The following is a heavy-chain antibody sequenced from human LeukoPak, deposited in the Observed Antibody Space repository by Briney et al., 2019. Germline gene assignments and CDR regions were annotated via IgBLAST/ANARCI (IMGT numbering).Heavy chain of an antibody. CDR1: GGSFSGYY. CDR2: INHSGST. Sequence: SETLSLTCAVYGGSFSGYYWSWIRQPPGKGLEWIGEINHSGSTNYNPSLKSRVTISVDRPKNQFSLKLSSVTAADTAVYYCARDAEYYYGSGSYSSGIDVWGQGTTVTVSS. CDR3: ARDAEYYYGSGSYSSGIDV. V-gene: IGHV4-34*09. D-gene: IGHD3-10*01. J-gene: IGHJ6*02.